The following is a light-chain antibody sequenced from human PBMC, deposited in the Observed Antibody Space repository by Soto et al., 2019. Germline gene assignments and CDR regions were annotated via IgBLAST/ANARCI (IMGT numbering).Light chain of an antibody. V-gene: IGLV2-8*01. Sequence: QSALTQPPSASGSPGQSVTIYCTGTSSDVGVYNYVSWYQQHPGKAPKLLIYEVSKRPSGVPDRFSGSKSGNTASLTVSGLQAEDEADFYCSSYAGSNNVVFGGGTKVTVL. CDR3: SSYAGSNNVV. CDR2: EVS. J-gene: IGLJ2*01. CDR1: SSDVGVYNY.